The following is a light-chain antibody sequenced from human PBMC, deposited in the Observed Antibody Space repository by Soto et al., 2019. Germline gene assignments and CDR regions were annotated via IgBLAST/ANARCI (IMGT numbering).Light chain of an antibody. CDR1: QGIRND. V-gene: IGKV1-6*01. CDR2: VAS. Sequence: AIQLTQSPSFLSASVGDSLIITCRASQGIRNDLDWYQQKPGKAPKLLIYVASNLQSGVPSRFSGSGSGTEFTLTIISLQPEDFATYYCLQHYNYPWTLGQGTKVEI. J-gene: IGKJ1*01. CDR3: LQHYNYPWT.